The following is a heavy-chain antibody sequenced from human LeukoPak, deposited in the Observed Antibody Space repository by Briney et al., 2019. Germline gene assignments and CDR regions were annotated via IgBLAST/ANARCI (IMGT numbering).Heavy chain of an antibody. CDR1: DDSITIYY. J-gene: IGHJ6*03. D-gene: IGHD6-13*01. V-gene: IGHV4-59*12. CDR3: ARGLGSSWSYYYYMDV. Sequence: PSETLSLTCTVSDDSITIYYWTWIRQPPGKGLEWIGYIDHTGITNYNPSLNSRVTISRDTSKNQFSLKLSSVTAADTAVYYCARGLGSSWSYYYYMDVWGKGTTVTVSS. CDR2: IDHTGIT.